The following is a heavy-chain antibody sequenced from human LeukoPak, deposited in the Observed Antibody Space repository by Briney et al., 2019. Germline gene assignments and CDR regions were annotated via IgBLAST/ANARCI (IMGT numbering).Heavy chain of an antibody. Sequence: SETLSLTCTVSGGSISSYYWSWIRQPPGKGLEWIGYIYYSESTNYNPSLKSRVTISVDTSKNQFSLKLSSVTAADTAVYYCARARGSGTALTWFDPWGQGTLVTVSS. CDR3: ARARGSGTALTWFDP. V-gene: IGHV4-59*01. J-gene: IGHJ5*02. CDR2: IYYSEST. CDR1: GGSISSYY. D-gene: IGHD3-10*01.